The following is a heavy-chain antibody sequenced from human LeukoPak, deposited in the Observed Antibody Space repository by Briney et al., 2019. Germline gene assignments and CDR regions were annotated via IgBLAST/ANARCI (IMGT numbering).Heavy chain of an antibody. CDR3: AKGGTYYYDTSGYFFDY. D-gene: IGHD3-22*01. CDR1: GFTLSSYA. J-gene: IGHJ4*02. V-gene: IGHV3-23*01. CDR2: ISGSGGST. Sequence: GGSLRLSCAASGFTLSSYAMSWVRQAPGKGLEWVSGISGSGGSTYYSDSVKGRFTIFRDISKNTLYLQMNSLRAEDTAVYYCAKGGTYYYDTSGYFFDYWGQGTLVTVSS.